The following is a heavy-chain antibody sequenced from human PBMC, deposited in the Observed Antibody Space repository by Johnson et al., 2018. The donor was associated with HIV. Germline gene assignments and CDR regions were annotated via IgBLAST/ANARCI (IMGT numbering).Heavy chain of an antibody. CDR1: GFTVSSNY. D-gene: IGHD3-16*01. V-gene: IGHV3-53*01. CDR2: IYSGGST. J-gene: IGHJ3*02. Sequence: VQLVESGGGLIQPGGSLRLSCAASGFTVSSNYMSWVRQAPVKGLEWVSVIYSGGSTYYADSVKGRFTISRDNSKNTLYLQMNSLRAEDTAVYYCARYYDYVWGNPATHDAFDIWGQGTMVTVSS. CDR3: ARYYDYVWGNPATHDAFDI.